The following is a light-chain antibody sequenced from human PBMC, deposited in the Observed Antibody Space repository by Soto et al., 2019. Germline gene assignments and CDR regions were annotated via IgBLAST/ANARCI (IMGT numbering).Light chain of an antibody. J-gene: IGLJ2*01. V-gene: IGLV3-21*01. Sequence: SYELTQPPSVSVAPGQTASISCGGNNIGIKDVYWYQQQPGQAPVLVIYDNRDRPSGIPERFSGSNSGNTATLTISRVEAGDEADYYCQVWDTSGDHPVFGGGTKLTVL. CDR1: NIGIKD. CDR2: DNR. CDR3: QVWDTSGDHPV.